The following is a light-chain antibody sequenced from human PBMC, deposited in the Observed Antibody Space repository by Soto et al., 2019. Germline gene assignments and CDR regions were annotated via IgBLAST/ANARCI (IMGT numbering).Light chain of an antibody. CDR1: SSDVGGYNS. CDR2: EVT. CDR3: SSHAGIINVV. J-gene: IGLJ3*02. Sequence: QSALTQPPSASGSPGQSVTISCTGTSSDVGGYNSVSWYQQHSGKAPKLIIYEVTKRPSGVPDRFSGSKSGNTASLTVSGLQGEDEADYYCSSHAGIINVVFGGGTQLTVL. V-gene: IGLV2-8*01.